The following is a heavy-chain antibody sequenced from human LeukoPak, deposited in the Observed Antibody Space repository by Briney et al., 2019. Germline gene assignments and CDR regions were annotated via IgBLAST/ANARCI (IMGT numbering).Heavy chain of an antibody. CDR3: ARGFGYSSGWYEGDNWFDP. CDR1: GGSISSGDYY. Sequence: SQTLSLACTVSGGSISSGDYYWSWIRQPPGKGLEWIGYIYYSGSTYYNPSLKSRVTISVDTSKNQFSLKLSSVTAADTAVYYCARGFGYSSGWYEGDNWFDPWGQGTLVTVSS. D-gene: IGHD6-19*01. J-gene: IGHJ5*02. CDR2: IYYSGST. V-gene: IGHV4-30-4*01.